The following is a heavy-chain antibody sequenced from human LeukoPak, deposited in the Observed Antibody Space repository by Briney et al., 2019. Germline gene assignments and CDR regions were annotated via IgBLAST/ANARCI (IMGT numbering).Heavy chain of an antibody. V-gene: IGHV1-18*04. CDR2: INPNTGST. CDR3: ARDGSDSSGWNYYYYGMDV. CDR1: GYSFAGHY. Sequence: ASVKVSCKASGYSFAGHYIHWVRQAPGQGLEWIGWINPNTGSTNYAQKLQGRVTMTTDTSTSTAYMELRSLRSDDTAVYYCARDGSDSSGWNYYYYGMDVWGQGTTVTVSS. D-gene: IGHD6-19*01. J-gene: IGHJ6*02.